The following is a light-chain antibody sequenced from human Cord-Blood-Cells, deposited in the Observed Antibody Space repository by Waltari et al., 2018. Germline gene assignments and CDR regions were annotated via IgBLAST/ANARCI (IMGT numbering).Light chain of an antibody. CDR1: RSHIGHNY. CDR2: ENN. V-gene: IGLV1-51*02. J-gene: IGLJ1*01. Sequence: QSVLTQPPSVSQAPGQQVTISCSGSRSHIGHNYVSWYQQLPGTAPKLLIYENNKRPSGIPDRFSGSKSGTSATLGITGLQTGDEADYYCGTWDSSLSAYVFGTGTKVTVL. CDR3: GTWDSSLSAYV.